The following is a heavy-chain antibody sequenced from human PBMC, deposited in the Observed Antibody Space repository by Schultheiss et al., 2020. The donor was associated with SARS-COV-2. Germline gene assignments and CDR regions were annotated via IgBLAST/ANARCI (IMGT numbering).Heavy chain of an antibody. CDR1: GFTFSSYG. J-gene: IGHJ6*02. V-gene: IGHV3-30*03. D-gene: IGHD3-3*01. CDR2: ISYDGSNK. Sequence: GESLKISCAASGFTFSSYGMHWVRQAPGKGLEWVAVISYDGSNKYYADSVKGRFTISRDNSKNTLYLQMNSLRAEDTAVYYCARNYPISRFRGDYYYYGMDVWGQGTTVTVSS. CDR3: ARNYPISRFRGDYYYYGMDV.